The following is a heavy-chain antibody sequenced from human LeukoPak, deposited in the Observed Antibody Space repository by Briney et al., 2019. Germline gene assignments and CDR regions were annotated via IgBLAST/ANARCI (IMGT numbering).Heavy chain of an antibody. V-gene: IGHV3-23*01. CDR3: AREMSSRYFDY. D-gene: IGHD6-6*01. J-gene: IGHJ4*02. CDR2: ISGSGYST. Sequence: GGSLRLSCAASGFTFSNYAMSWVRQAPGKGLEWVSGISGSGYSTYYADSVKGRFTISRDNPKNTLYLQMNSLRAEDTAVYYCAREMSSRYFDYWGQGILVTVSS. CDR1: GFTFSNYA.